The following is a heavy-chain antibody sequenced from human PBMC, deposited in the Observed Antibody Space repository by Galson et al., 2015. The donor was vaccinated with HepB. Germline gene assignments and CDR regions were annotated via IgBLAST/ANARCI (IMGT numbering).Heavy chain of an antibody. Sequence: SLRLSCAASGFTFSTHWMHWVRQAPGKGLVWFSRINSDGRSTSYADSVKGRFTISRDNAKNTLYLQMNSLRAEDTAVYYCARFGGNYRTTSHFDSWGQGTLVTVSS. D-gene: IGHD4-23*01. CDR2: INSDGRST. J-gene: IGHJ4*02. V-gene: IGHV3-74*01. CDR1: GFTFSTHW. CDR3: ARFGGNYRTTSHFDS.